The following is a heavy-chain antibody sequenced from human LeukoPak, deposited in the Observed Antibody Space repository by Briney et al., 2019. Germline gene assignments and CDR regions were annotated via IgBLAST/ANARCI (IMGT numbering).Heavy chain of an antibody. CDR1: GFTFDDYA. D-gene: IGHD4-17*01. Sequence: GGSLRLSCAASGFTFDDYAMHWVRQAPGKGLEWVSGISWNSGSIGYADSVKGRFTISRDNAKNSLYLQMNSLRAEDTAVYYCQTQAVTSDYWGQGTLVTVSS. V-gene: IGHV3-9*01. CDR3: QTQAVTSDY. CDR2: ISWNSGSI. J-gene: IGHJ4*02.